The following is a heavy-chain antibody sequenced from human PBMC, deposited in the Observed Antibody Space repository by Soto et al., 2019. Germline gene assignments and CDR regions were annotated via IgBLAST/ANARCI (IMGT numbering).Heavy chain of an antibody. D-gene: IGHD4-17*01. CDR2: IYYSGST. V-gene: IGHV4-31*03. Sequence: SETLSLTCTVSGGSISSGGYYWSWIRQHPGKGLEWIGYIYYSGSTYYNPSLKSRVTISVDTSKNQFSLKLSSVTAADTAVYYCARDRGYGDYEGGDAFDIWAQGTMVTVSS. J-gene: IGHJ3*02. CDR1: GGSISSGGYY. CDR3: ARDRGYGDYEGGDAFDI.